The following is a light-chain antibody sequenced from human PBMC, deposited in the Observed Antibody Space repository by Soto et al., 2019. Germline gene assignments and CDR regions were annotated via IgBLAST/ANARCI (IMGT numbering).Light chain of an antibody. CDR3: LSYDTSLSGWV. V-gene: IGLV1-40*01. J-gene: IGLJ3*02. CDR1: RSNIGAGYD. CDR2: GNT. Sequence: QSVLTQPPSVSGAPGQRVTIPCTGSRSNIGAGYDVHWYQHPPETAPKLLIYGNTNRPSGVPDRFSGSKSGTSASLAITGLQAEDEADYYCLSYDTSLSGWVFGGGTKVTVL.